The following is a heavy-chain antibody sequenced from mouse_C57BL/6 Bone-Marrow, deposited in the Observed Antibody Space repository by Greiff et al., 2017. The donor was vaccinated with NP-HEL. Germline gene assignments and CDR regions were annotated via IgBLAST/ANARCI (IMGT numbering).Heavy chain of an antibody. CDR2: INPNNGGT. V-gene: IGHV1-26*01. J-gene: IGHJ1*03. D-gene: IGHD1-1*01. CDR3: ALYYGSSYGYWYFDV. CDR1: GYTFTDYY. Sequence: VQLQQSGPELVKPGASVKISCKASGYTFTDYYMNWVKQSHGKSLEWIGDINPNNGGTSYNQKFKGKATLTVDKSSSTAYMELRSLTSEDSAVYYCALYYGSSYGYWYFDVWGTGTTVTVSS.